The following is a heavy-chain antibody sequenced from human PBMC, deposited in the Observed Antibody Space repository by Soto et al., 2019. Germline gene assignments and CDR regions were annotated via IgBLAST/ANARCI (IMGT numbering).Heavy chain of an antibody. CDR2: ISSSSSYI. CDR3: ARAYYYGSGSYYDYYYYYYMDV. CDR1: GFTFSSYS. Sequence: GGSLRLSCAASGFTFSSYSMNWVRQAPGKGLEWVSSISSSSSYIYYADSVKGRFTISRDNAKNSLYLQMNSLRAEDTAVYYCARAYYYGSGSYYDYYYYYYMDVWGKGTTVTVSS. D-gene: IGHD3-10*01. J-gene: IGHJ6*03. V-gene: IGHV3-21*01.